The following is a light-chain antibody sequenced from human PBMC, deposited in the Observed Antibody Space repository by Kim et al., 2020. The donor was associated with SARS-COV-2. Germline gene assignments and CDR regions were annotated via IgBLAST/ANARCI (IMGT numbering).Light chain of an antibody. CDR2: GAS. CDR1: QSVSSN. J-gene: IGKJ2*01. CDR3: QQYNNWPMYT. Sequence: VSPGERATLSCRASQSVSSNFAWYQQNPGQAPRLLIYGASTRATGIPARFSGSGSGTEFTLTISSLQSEDFAVYYCQQYNNWPMYTFGQGTKLEI. V-gene: IGKV3-15*01.